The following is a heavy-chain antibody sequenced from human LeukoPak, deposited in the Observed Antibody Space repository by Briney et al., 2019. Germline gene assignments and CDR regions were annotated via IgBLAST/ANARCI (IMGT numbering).Heavy chain of an antibody. V-gene: IGHV3-20*04. Sequence: GGSLRLSCAASGFTFSSYWMIWVRQASGKGLEWDSGINWTGGSTGYADSVKGRFTISRDNAKNSLYLQMNSLRAEDTAFYYCARGRGLGVTSTPFPFDYWGQGILVTVSS. CDR2: INWTGGST. CDR3: ARGRGLGVTSTPFPFDY. J-gene: IGHJ4*02. D-gene: IGHD2-21*02. CDR1: GFTFSSYW.